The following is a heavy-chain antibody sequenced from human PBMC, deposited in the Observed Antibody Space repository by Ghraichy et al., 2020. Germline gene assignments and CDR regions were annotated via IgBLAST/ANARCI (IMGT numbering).Heavy chain of an antibody. Sequence: GSLRLSCTVSGSSINNYYWTWIRQPPSQGLEYIGYVYYSGSTNYNPSLNSRVTISLHTSTNQFSLRLDSVTAADTARYFCARAYERSSYFLDFWGQGRLVTVSS. V-gene: IGHV4-59*01. CDR2: VYYSGST. J-gene: IGHJ4*02. CDR1: GSSINNYY. D-gene: IGHD2/OR15-2a*01. CDR3: ARAYERSSYFLDF.